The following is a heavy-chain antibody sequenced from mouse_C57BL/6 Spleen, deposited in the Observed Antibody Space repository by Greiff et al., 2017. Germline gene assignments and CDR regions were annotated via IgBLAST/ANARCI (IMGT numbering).Heavy chain of an antibody. CDR3: ARGIYYGNLYYFDY. J-gene: IGHJ2*01. V-gene: IGHV1-55*01. D-gene: IGHD2-1*01. Sequence: QVQLQQPGAELVKPGASVKMSCKASGYTFTSYWITWVKQRPGQGLEWIGDIYPVSGSTNYNEKFKSKATLTVDTSSSTAYMQLSSLTSEDSAVYYCARGIYYGNLYYFDYWGQGTTLTVSS. CDR2: IYPVSGST. CDR1: GYTFTSYW.